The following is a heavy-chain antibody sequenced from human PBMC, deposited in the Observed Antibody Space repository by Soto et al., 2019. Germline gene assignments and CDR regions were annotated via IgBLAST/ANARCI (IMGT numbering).Heavy chain of an antibody. CDR1: GFTFSDFG. V-gene: IGHV3-30*18. Sequence: LRLSCVASGFTFSDFGINWLRQAPGKGLEWVALIVSDGSSRFYADSVKGRFTISRDNSKNTLFLQMNSLTVEDTAVYYCAKGGDYDSWGQGTPVTVSS. CDR3: AKGGDYDS. CDR2: IVSDGSSR. J-gene: IGHJ5*01. D-gene: IGHD4-17*01.